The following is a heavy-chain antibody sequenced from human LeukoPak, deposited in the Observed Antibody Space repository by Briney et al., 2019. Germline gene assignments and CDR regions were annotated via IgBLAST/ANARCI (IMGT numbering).Heavy chain of an antibody. D-gene: IGHD5-18*01. CDR2: ITTSDGNT. CDR1: GFTFSSYT. V-gene: IGHV3-23*01. Sequence: GGSLRLSCAASGFTFSSYTMSWVRQAPGKGLEWVSTITTSDGNTYYADSVKGRFTVSRDNSKNTLFLQMNSLRAEDTAVYYCARSFGIQLWSPYVDYWGQGTLVTVSS. J-gene: IGHJ4*02. CDR3: ARSFGIQLWSPYVDY.